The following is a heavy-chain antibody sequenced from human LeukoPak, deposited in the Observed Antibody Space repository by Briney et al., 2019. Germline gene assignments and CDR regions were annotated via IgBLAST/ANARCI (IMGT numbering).Heavy chain of an antibody. CDR3: TTRPEPYGDFPLDF. Sequence: GGSLRLSCAASGFTFSGSALHWVRQASGKGLEWVGRIRSTANGYATAYAASVKGRFTISRDDSKNTVYLQMNSLEIDDTAVYYCTTRPEPYGDFPLDFWGQGTLVTVSP. D-gene: IGHD4-17*01. V-gene: IGHV3-73*01. CDR2: IRSTANGYAT. J-gene: IGHJ4*02. CDR1: GFTFSGSA.